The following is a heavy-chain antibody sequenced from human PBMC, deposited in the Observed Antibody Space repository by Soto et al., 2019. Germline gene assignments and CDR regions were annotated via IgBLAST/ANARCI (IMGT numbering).Heavy chain of an antibody. CDR3: ARSELERGEVGYYGMDV. CDR2: ISSYNSYNGDT. D-gene: IGHD3-16*01. J-gene: IGHJ6*02. CDR1: GYTFSNYA. V-gene: IGHV1-18*04. Sequence: QVQLVQSGADLKKPGASVQVSCKTSGYTFSNYAINWVRQAPGQGLEWMGWISSYNSYNGDTKYARMLQDRLTMTIDTSTATAFMELRSLRSDDTAVYYCARSELERGEVGYYGMDVWGQGTTVTVSS.